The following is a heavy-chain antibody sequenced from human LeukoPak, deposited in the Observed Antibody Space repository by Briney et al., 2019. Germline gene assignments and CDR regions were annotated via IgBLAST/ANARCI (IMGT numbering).Heavy chain of an antibody. Sequence: SVKVSCKASGGTFSSYAITWVRQAPGQGLEWMGGIIPIFGTANYAQKFQGRVTITADESTSTAYMELSSLRSEDTAVYYCARDAVAARPAYYFDYWGQGTLVTVSS. CDR3: ARDAVAARPAYYFDY. D-gene: IGHD6-6*01. CDR2: IIPIFGTA. CDR1: GGTFSSYA. J-gene: IGHJ4*02. V-gene: IGHV1-69*13.